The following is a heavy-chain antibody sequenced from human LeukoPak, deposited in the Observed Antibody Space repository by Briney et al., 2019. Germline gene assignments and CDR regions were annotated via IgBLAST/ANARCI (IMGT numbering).Heavy chain of an antibody. D-gene: IGHD3-9*01. CDR1: GGXISSSSYY. CDR2: INHSGST. Sequence: PSETLSLTCTVSGGXISSSSYYWSWIRQPPGKGLEWIGEINHSGSTSYNPSLKSRVTISVDTSKNQFSLKLSSVTAADTAVYYCASLSDILTGYLTMDVWGQGTTVTVSS. CDR3: ASLSDILTGYLTMDV. J-gene: IGHJ6*02. V-gene: IGHV4-39*07.